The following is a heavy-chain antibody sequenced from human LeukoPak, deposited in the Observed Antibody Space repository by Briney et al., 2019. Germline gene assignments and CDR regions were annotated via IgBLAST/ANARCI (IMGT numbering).Heavy chain of an antibody. CDR3: ARHVSPVSMYATYNWFDP. CDR1: GGSISSSSYY. Sequence: SETLSLTCTVSGGSISSSSYYWGWIRQPPGKGLEWIGSIYYSGSTYYNPSLKRRVTISVDTSKNQFSLKLSSVTAADTAVYYCARHVSPVSMYATYNWFDPWGQGTLVTVSS. CDR2: IYYSGST. V-gene: IGHV4-39*01. D-gene: IGHD2-8*01. J-gene: IGHJ5*02.